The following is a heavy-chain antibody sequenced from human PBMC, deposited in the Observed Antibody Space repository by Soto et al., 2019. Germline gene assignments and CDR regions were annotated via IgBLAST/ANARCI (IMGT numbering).Heavy chain of an antibody. J-gene: IGHJ4*02. Sequence: ASVKVSCKASGGTFSSYAISWVRQAPGQGLEWMGWISAYNGNTNYAQKLQGRVTMTTDTSTSTAYMELGSLRSDDTAVYYCARSSSTSCYRCDYWGQGTLVTVSS. D-gene: IGHD2-2*02. CDR3: ARSSSTSCYRCDY. V-gene: IGHV1-18*01. CDR1: GGTFSSYA. CDR2: ISAYNGNT.